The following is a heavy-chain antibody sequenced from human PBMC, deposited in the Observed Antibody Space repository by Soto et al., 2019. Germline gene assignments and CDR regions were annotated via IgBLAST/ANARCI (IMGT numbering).Heavy chain of an antibody. D-gene: IGHD2-15*01. CDR3: ARDCSGGSCYPGMDV. Sequence: GGSLRLSCAASGFTFSSYAMSWVRQAPGKGLEWVSSISSSGYIFSTDSVRGRFTISRDNAKNSVYLQINSLRAEDTAVYFCARDCSGGSCYPGMDVWGQGTTVTVPS. CDR2: ISSSGYI. J-gene: IGHJ6*02. V-gene: IGHV3-21*01. CDR1: GFTFSSYA.